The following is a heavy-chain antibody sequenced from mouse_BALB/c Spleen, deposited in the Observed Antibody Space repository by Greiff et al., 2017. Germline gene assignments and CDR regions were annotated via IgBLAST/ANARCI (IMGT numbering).Heavy chain of an antibody. CDR2: INPSTGYT. D-gene: IGHD3-3*01. V-gene: IGHV1-7*01. Sequence: QVQLKESGAELAKPGASVKMSCKASGYTFTSYWMHWVNQRPGQGLEWIGYINPSTGYTEYNQKFKDKATLTADKSSSTAYMQLSSLTSEDSAVYYCAREGGYWAMDYWGQGTSVTVSS. CDR3: AREGGYWAMDY. CDR1: GYTFTSYW. J-gene: IGHJ4*01.